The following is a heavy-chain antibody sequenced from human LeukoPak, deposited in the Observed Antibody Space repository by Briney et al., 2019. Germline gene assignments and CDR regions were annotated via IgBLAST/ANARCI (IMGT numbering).Heavy chain of an antibody. J-gene: IGHJ4*02. CDR1: GFTFSDYY. CDR2: ITGSGGST. CDR3: ARDERLLSFLK. Sequence: TGGSLRLSCAASGFTFSDYYMSWIRQAPGKGLEWVSGITGSGGSTYYADSVKGRFTISRDNSKNTLYLQMNSLRAEDTAIYYCARDERLLSFLKWGQGTLVTVSS. D-gene: IGHD3-3*01. V-gene: IGHV3-23*01.